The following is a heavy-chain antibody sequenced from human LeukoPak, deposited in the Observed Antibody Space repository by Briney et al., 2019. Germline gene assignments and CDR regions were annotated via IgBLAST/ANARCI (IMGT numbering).Heavy chain of an antibody. J-gene: IGHJ4*02. V-gene: IGHV3-33*05. CDR3: ARDSITEDNSLDY. D-gene: IGHD7-27*01. Sequence: GGSLRLSCSASGFTFSTYGMQWVRQTPGKGLEWVAVIVSDGGRAHYGDSVRGRFTISRDNSKNTLYLQMNSPRAEDTAVYYCARDSITEDNSLDYWGRGILVTVSS. CDR1: GFTFSTYG. CDR2: IVSDGGRA.